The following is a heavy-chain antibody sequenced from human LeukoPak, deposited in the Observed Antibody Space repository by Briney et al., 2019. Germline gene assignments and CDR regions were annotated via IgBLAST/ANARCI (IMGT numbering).Heavy chain of an antibody. CDR2: TYYRSKWSS. CDR3: ARDLWSGSYYYFDY. CDR1: GDSVSSSSAA. J-gene: IGHJ4*02. V-gene: IGHV6-1*01. Sequence: SQTLSLTCAISGDSVSSSSAAWNWIRQSPSRGLEWLGRTYYRSKWSSDYAVSVKNRITINPDTSKNQFSLHLNSVTPEDTAVYYCARDLWSGSYYYFDYWGQGTLVTVSS. D-gene: IGHD1-26*01.